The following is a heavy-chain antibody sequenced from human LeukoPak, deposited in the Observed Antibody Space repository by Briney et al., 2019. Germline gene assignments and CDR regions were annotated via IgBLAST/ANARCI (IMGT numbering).Heavy chain of an antibody. D-gene: IGHD3-16*02. CDR1: GFTVSSNY. V-gene: IGHV3-53*01. J-gene: IGHJ6*02. Sequence: PGGSLRLSCAASGFTVSSNYMSWVRQAPGKGLEWVSVIYSGGSTYYADSVKGRFTISRDNSKNTLYLQMNSLRAEDTAVYYCARGLFYDYVWGSYRLDHGMDVWGQGTTVTVSS. CDR2: IYSGGST. CDR3: ARGLFYDYVWGSYRLDHGMDV.